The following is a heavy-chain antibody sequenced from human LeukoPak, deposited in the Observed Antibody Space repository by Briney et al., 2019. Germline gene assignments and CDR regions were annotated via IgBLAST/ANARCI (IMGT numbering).Heavy chain of an antibody. CDR2: IYYSGST. Sequence: SETLSLTCTVSGGSISSSTYYWGWIRQPPGKGLEWIGYIYYSGSTNYNPSLKSRVTISVDTSKNQFSLKLSSVTAADTAVYYCASVAGWNDGYFDYWGQGTLVTVSS. CDR3: ASVAGWNDGYFDY. J-gene: IGHJ4*02. V-gene: IGHV4-61*05. D-gene: IGHD1-1*01. CDR1: GGSISSSTYY.